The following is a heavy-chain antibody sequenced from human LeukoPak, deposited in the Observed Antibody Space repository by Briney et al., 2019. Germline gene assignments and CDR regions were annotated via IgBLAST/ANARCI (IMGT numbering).Heavy chain of an antibody. D-gene: IGHD5-12*01. V-gene: IGHV3-21*01. J-gene: IGHJ4*02. Sequence: GGSLRLSCAASGFTFSSYSMNWVRQAPGKGLEWVSSISSSSSYIYYADSVKGPFTISRDNAKNSLYLQMNSLRAEDTAVYYCARDGYGGCFDYWGQGTLVTVSS. CDR1: GFTFSSYS. CDR2: ISSSSSYI. CDR3: ARDGYGGCFDY.